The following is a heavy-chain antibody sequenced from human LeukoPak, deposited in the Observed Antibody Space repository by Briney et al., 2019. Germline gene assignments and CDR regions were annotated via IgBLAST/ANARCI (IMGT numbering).Heavy chain of an antibody. V-gene: IGHV1-69*04. CDR1: GGTFSSYA. D-gene: IGHD3-22*01. Sequence: SVKVSCKASGGTFSSYAISWVRQAPGQGLEWMGRIIPILGIANYAQKFQGRVTITADKSTSTAYMELSSLRSEDTAVYYCARGREMGYDSTGYYVYWGQGTLVTVSS. J-gene: IGHJ4*02. CDR3: ARGREMGYDSTGYYVY. CDR2: IIPILGIA.